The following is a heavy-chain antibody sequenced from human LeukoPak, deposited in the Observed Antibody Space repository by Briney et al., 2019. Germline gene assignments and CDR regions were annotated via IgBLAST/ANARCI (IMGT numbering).Heavy chain of an antibody. CDR2: VHHTGST. J-gene: IGHJ6*03. CDR1: GRSFSGYY. CDR3: ARGHVSSSTWYSTYHYDFYMDV. V-gene: IGHV4-59*01. Sequence: SETLSLTCAVYGRSFSGYYWSWLRQPPGKGLEWIGYVHHTGSTNFNPSLNGRVSISSDTTKNLFSLRLRSVTAADTAVYFCARGHVSSSTWYSTYHYDFYMDVWGKGTTVTVSS. D-gene: IGHD1-1*01.